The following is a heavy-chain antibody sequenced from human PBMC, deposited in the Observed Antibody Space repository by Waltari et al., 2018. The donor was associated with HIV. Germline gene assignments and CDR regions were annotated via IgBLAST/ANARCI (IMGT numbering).Heavy chain of an antibody. CDR2: IKQDGSEK. CDR1: GFTLRNFW. Sequence: EVQLVDSGGGLVQPGGSLRLSCDASGFTLRNFWMSWVRQAPGKGLEWLANIKQDGSEKYYVDSVKGRFTISRDNAKNSLYLQMNSLRAEDTAVYYCASPSIRAGMDVWGQGTTVTVSS. V-gene: IGHV3-7*01. D-gene: IGHD2-2*02. CDR3: ASPSIRAGMDV. J-gene: IGHJ6*02.